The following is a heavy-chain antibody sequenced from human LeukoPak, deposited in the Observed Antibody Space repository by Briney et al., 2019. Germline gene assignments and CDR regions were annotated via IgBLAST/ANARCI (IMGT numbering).Heavy chain of an antibody. D-gene: IGHD6-19*01. Sequence: SETLSLTCSVSGGSVISSRFYWGWVRQAPGQGLEWIGGMSNSGRTYSNPSFKSRLTISVDTSNNKFSLRLNSVTAADTAVYYCARIAVATIPSWGQGTLVTVSS. J-gene: IGHJ4*02. CDR2: MSNSGRT. V-gene: IGHV4-39*01. CDR1: GGSVISSRFY. CDR3: ARIAVATIPS.